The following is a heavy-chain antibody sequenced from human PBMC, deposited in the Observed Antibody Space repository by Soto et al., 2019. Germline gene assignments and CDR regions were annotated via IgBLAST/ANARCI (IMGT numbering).Heavy chain of an antibody. V-gene: IGHV3-7*03. Sequence: GSLRRSCSAPGFTFSSYWMSWVRQAPGKGLEWVANIKQDGSEKYYVDSVKGRFTSSRDNATNSLYPQMNSLRAADTAVYYCARDLARFLEWLSTYYYYGMDVWGQGTTVTVSS. CDR3: ARDLARFLEWLSTYYYYGMDV. J-gene: IGHJ6*02. CDR2: IKQDGSEK. D-gene: IGHD3-3*01. CDR1: GFTFSSYW.